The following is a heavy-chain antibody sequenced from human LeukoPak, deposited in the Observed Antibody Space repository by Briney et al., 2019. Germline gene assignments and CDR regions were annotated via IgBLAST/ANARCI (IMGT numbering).Heavy chain of an antibody. CDR1: GFTFSDYY. CDR3: ARDPPYAPLDY. CDR2: ISSSGSTI. V-gene: IGHV3-11*01. J-gene: IGHJ4*02. Sequence: GGSLRLSCAASGFTFSDYYMSWLRQAPGKGLEWVSYISSSGSTIYYADSVKGRFTISSDNAKNSLYLQMNSLRAEDTAVYYCARDPPYAPLDYWGQGTLVTVSS.